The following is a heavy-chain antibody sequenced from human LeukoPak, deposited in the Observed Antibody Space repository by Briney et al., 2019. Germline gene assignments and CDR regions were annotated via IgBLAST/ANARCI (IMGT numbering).Heavy chain of an antibody. CDR3: ARDAVDTANAV. V-gene: IGHV3-74*01. D-gene: IGHD5-18*01. Sequence: GGSLRLSCAASGFTFTTYWMHWVRQAPGKGLVWVSHINSDGSITSYADSVKGRLTISRDNAKYTLYLQMNSLRAEDTAVYYCARDAVDTANAVWGQGTTVTVSS. CDR1: GFTFTTYW. J-gene: IGHJ6*02. CDR2: INSDGSIT.